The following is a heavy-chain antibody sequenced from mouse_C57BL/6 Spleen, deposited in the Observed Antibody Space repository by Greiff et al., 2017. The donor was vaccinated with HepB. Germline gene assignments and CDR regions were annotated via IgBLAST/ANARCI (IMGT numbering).Heavy chain of an antibody. J-gene: IGHJ4*01. CDR3: ARSGDSYAMDY. CDR1: GYTFTSYW. V-gene: IGHV1-50*01. D-gene: IGHD3-2*02. CDR2: IDPSDSYT. Sequence: QVQLKQPGAELVKPGASVKLSCKASGYTFTSYWMQWVKQRPGQGLEWIGEIDPSDSYTNYNQKFKGKATLTVDTSSSTAYMQLSSLTSEDSAVYYCARSGDSYAMDYWGQGTSVTVSS.